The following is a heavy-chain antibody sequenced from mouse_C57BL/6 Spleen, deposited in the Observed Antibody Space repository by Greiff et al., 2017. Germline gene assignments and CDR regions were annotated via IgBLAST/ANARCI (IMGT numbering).Heavy chain of an antibody. CDR2: IYPSDSET. D-gene: IGHD1-1*01. J-gene: IGHJ1*03. CDR1: GYPFPSSW. Sequence: QLQLKHPGANLLRPGSSVNLSSKASGYPFPSSWMVWVKQRPGQGLDWFGNIYPSDSETHYNQKFKDKATLTVDKSSSTAYMQLSSLTSEDSAVYYCARKGNYGSSYEGYFDVWGTGTTVTVSS. CDR3: ARKGNYGSSYEGYFDV. V-gene: IGHV1-61*01.